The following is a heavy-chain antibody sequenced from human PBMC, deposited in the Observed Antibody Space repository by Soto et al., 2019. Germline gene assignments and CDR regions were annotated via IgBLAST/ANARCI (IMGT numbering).Heavy chain of an antibody. CDR3: ARVDDPRGYSYGFDY. CDR1: VFTFSDYY. D-gene: IGHD5-18*01. CDR2: ISSSGSTI. V-gene: IGHV3-11*01. Sequence: SLRLSCSASVFTFSDYYMSWVRQAPGRGLEWVSYISSSGSTIYYADSVKGRFTISRDNAKNSLYLQMNSLRAEDTAVYYCARVDDPRGYSYGFDYWGQGTLVTVSS. J-gene: IGHJ4*02.